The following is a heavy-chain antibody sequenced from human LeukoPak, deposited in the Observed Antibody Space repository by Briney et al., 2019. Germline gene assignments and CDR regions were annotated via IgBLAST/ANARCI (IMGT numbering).Heavy chain of an antibody. CDR1: GFTFSSSN. J-gene: IGHJ3*02. Sequence: GGSLRLSCAASGFTFSSSNMHWVRQAPGKGLEWVSFISGTSTAIIYADSAKGRFTISRDIGRKSLYLQMNSLSDEDTAVYYCARGGGRSYSDAFDIWGQGTVVTVSS. CDR3: ARGGGRSYSDAFDI. V-gene: IGHV3-48*02. D-gene: IGHD1-26*01. CDR2: ISGTSTAI.